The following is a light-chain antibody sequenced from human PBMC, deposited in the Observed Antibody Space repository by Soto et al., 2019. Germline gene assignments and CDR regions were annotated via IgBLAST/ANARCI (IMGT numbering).Light chain of an antibody. Sequence: EIVMTQSPATLSVSPGGRATLSCRASQSISDTLAWYQQKPGQAPRLLIYGASKRATGFPARFSGSGSGTEFTLTISSLQSEDFAVYYCQQYNNWPWTFGQGTKVEIK. CDR3: QQYNNWPWT. CDR1: QSISDT. CDR2: GAS. V-gene: IGKV3-15*01. J-gene: IGKJ1*01.